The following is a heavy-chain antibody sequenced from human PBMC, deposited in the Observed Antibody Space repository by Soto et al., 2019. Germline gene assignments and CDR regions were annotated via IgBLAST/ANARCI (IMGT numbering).Heavy chain of an antibody. CDR3: AKVRSYDSSGYYYPYYYYGMGV. CDR1: GFTFSIYA. V-gene: IGHV3-23*01. CDR2: ISGSGGST. J-gene: IGHJ6*02. D-gene: IGHD3-22*01. Sequence: SCAASGFTFSIYAMSWVRQAPGKGLEWVLAISGSGGSTYYADSVKGRFTISRDNSKNKLYLQMNSLRAEDTAVYYCAKVRSYDSSGYYYPYYYYGMGVWGQGTTVTVSS.